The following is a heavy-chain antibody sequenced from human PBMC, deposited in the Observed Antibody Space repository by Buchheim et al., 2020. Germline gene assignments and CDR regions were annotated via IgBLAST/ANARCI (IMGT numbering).Heavy chain of an antibody. V-gene: IGHV3-48*03. J-gene: IGHJ6*02. Sequence: EVQLVESGGGLVQPGGSLRFSCAASGFTFSSYEMNWVRQAPGKGLEWVSYISSSGSTIYYADSVKGRFTISRDNAKNSLYLQMNSLRAEDTAVYYCAIETESDYGDYYYYGMDVWGQGTT. CDR2: ISSSGSTI. D-gene: IGHD4-17*01. CDR1: GFTFSSYE. CDR3: AIETESDYGDYYYYGMDV.